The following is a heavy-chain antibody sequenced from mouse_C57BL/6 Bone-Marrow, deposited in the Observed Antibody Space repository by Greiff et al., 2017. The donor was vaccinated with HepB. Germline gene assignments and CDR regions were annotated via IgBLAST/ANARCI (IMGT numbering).Heavy chain of an antibody. Sequence: VQLQQSGAELVKPGASVKLSCTASGFNIKAYYMHWVKQRTEQGLEWIGRIDPEDGETKYAPKFQGKATITADTSSNTAYLQLSSLTSEDTAVYYCAITTVVAHWYFDVWGTGTTVTVSS. V-gene: IGHV14-2*01. CDR2: IDPEDGET. CDR1: GFNIKAYY. CDR3: AITTVVAHWYFDV. D-gene: IGHD1-1*01. J-gene: IGHJ1*03.